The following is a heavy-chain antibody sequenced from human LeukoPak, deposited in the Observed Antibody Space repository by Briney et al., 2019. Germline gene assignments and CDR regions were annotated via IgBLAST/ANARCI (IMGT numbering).Heavy chain of an antibody. J-gene: IGHJ4*02. D-gene: IGHD6-19*01. CDR1: GGSFSGYY. CDR2: INHSGNT. CDR3: ARNGWYSLDY. V-gene: IGHV4-34*01. Sequence: SETLSLTCAVYGGSFSGYYWSWIRQPPGKGLEWIGEINHSGNTNYSPSLKNRVTMSLDTSKNHFSLKLTSVTAADTAVYYCARNGWYSLDYWGQGTLVTDSS.